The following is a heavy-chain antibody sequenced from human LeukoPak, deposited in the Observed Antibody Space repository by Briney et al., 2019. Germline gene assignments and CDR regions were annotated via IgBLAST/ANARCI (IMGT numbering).Heavy chain of an antibody. CDR1: GYTFTGYY. CDR2: INPNSGGT. J-gene: IGHJ4*02. D-gene: IGHD2-2*01. Sequence: VSVKVSCKASGYTFTGYYMHWVRQAPGQGLEWMGWINPNSGGTNYAQKFQGRVTMTRDTSISTAYMELSRLRSDDTAVYYCAREYCSSTSCAYGDFDYWGQGTLVTVSS. CDR3: AREYCSSTSCAYGDFDY. V-gene: IGHV1-2*02.